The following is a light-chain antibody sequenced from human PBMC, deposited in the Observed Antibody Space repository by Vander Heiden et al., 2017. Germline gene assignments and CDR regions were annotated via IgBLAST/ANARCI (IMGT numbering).Light chain of an antibody. J-gene: IGKJ4*01. CDR2: WGS. Sequence: LDRNGFNYLDWYVQKPGQSPQLLIYWGSIRASGVPDRFSGSGSGTDFTLKISRVEAEDVGVYYCMQTRQTPRTFGGGTKMEIK. V-gene: IGKV2-28*01. CDR3: MQTRQTPRT. CDR1: LDRNGFNY.